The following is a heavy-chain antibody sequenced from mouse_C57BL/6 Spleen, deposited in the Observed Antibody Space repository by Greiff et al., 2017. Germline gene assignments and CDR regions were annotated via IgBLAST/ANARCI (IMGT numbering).Heavy chain of an antibody. J-gene: IGHJ3*01. CDR1: GFTFSSYI. Sequence: EVQGVESGGGLVKPGGSLKLSCAASGFTFSSYIMSWVRQTPEKRLDWVATISGGGGTTYYPDSVKGRFTISRDNAKNTLYLQMSSLRSEDTALYYCARRDVGFAYWGQGILVTVSA. CDR3: ARRDVGFAY. CDR2: ISGGGGTT. V-gene: IGHV5-9*01.